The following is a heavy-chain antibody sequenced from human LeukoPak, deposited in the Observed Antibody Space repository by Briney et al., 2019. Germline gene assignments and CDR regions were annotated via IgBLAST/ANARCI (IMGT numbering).Heavy chain of an antibody. CDR2: LHSSGTS. Sequence: SETLSLTCTVSGPSISRGSYYCGWIRQPPGTGLEWIGTLHSSGTSYYNPSLKSRVTMSVDTSKNQFSLKVDSVTAADTAVYYCAADTTVWYRFDYWGQGNLVIVSS. CDR1: GPSISRGSYY. V-gene: IGHV4-39*01. CDR3: AADTTVWYRFDY. J-gene: IGHJ4*02. D-gene: IGHD6-19*01.